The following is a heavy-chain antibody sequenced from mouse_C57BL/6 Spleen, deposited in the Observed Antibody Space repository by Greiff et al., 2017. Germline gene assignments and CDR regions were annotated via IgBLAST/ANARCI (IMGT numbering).Heavy chain of an antibody. Sequence: EVKVEASGPGLVKPSQSLSLTCTVTGYSITSGYAWHWIRHFPGNKLEWMGYISYSGSTNYNPSLKSRISITHATTKNHFFLKLNSVTNEDTATYYCARGGIYDGYYGAMDYWGQGTSVTVSS. D-gene: IGHD2-3*01. J-gene: IGHJ4*01. CDR3: ARGGIYDGYYGAMDY. CDR1: GYSITSGYA. V-gene: IGHV3-1*01. CDR2: ISYSGST.